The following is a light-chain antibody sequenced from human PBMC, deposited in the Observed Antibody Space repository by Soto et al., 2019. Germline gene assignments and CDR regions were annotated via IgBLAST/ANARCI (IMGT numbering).Light chain of an antibody. CDR3: QQSYSTPFT. J-gene: IGKJ3*01. CDR2: AAS. V-gene: IGKV1-39*01. CDR1: QSISSY. Sequence: DIQMTQSPSSLSASVGDRVTITCRASQSISSYLNWYQQKPGKAPKLLIYAASSLQSGVPSRFSGSGSGPDFTLTISSLQPEDFATCCCQQSYSTPFTFGPGTKVDIK.